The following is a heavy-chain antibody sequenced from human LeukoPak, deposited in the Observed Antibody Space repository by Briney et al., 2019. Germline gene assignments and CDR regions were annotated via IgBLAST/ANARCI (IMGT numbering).Heavy chain of an antibody. CDR3: ARDHGSGSGYYYYMDV. CDR2: ISYDGSNK. CDR1: GFTFSSYA. Sequence: PGGSLRLSCAASGFTFSSYAMHWVRQAPGKGLERVAVISYDGSNKYYADSVKDRFTISRDNSKNTLYLQMNSLRAEDMAVYYCARDHGSGSGYYYYMDVWGKGTTVTVSS. V-gene: IGHV3-30-3*01. D-gene: IGHD3-10*01. J-gene: IGHJ6*03.